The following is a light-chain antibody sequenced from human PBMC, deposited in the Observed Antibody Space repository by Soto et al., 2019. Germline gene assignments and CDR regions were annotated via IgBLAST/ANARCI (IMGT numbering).Light chain of an antibody. V-gene: IGLV1-40*01. CDR3: SSYAGSSNV. Sequence: QSVLTQPPSVSGAPGQRVTISCTGSSANIGAGFDVHWYQQLPGTAPELLIYGNNNRPSGVPDRFSGSKSGTSASLAITGLQAEDEAYYYCSSYAGSSNVFGTGTKGTVL. J-gene: IGLJ1*01. CDR1: SANIGAGFD. CDR2: GNN.